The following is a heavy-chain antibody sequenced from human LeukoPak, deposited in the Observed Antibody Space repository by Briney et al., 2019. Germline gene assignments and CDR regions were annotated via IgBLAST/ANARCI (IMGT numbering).Heavy chain of an antibody. V-gene: IGHV3-74*01. J-gene: IGHJ6*02. CDR3: ARLGYCSSSNCFYGMDF. D-gene: IGHD2-2*01. CDR2: INSDGSST. CDR1: GFTFSSYW. Sequence: PGGSLRLSCAASGFTFSSYWMHWVRQAPGKGLVWVSRINSDGSSTRYADSVKGRFTISRDNAKNSLYLQMNTLRDDDTAVYFCARLGYCSSSNCFYGMDFWGQGTTVTVSS.